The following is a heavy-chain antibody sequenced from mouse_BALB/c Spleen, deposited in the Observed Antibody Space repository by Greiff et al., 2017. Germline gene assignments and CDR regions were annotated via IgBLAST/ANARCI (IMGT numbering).Heavy chain of an antibody. Sequence: VKLVESGPGLVAPSQSLSITCTVSGFSLTSYGVHWVRQPPGKGLEWLGVIWAGGSTNYNSALMSRLSISKDNSKSQVFLKMNSLQTDDAAMYYCAKSTMVTAGAWFAYWGQGTLVTVSA. CDR2: IWAGGST. CDR1: GFSLTSYG. D-gene: IGHD2-2*01. J-gene: IGHJ3*01. V-gene: IGHV2-9*02. CDR3: AKSTMVTAGAWFAY.